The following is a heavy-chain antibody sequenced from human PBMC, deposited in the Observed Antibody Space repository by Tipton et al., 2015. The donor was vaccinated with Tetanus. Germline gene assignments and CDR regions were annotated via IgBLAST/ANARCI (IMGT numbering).Heavy chain of an antibody. D-gene: IGHD3-10*01. J-gene: IGHJ4*02. V-gene: IGHV3-7*01. CDR3: AREGGSMVRGVIH. CDR1: GFTFSSYW. Sequence: SLRLSCAATGFTFSSYWMSWVRQAQGKGLEWVANIKQDGSEKYYVDSVKGRFTISRDNAKNSLYLQMNSLRAEDTAVYYCAREGGSMVRGVIHWGQGTLVTVSS. CDR2: IKQDGSEK.